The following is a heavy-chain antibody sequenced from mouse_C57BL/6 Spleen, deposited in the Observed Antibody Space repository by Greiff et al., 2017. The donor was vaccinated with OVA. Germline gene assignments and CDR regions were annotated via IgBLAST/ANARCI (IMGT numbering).Heavy chain of an antibody. D-gene: IGHD1-1*01. Sequence: EVQLVESGGGLVKPGGSLKLSCAASGFTFSDYGMHWVRQAPEKGLEWVAYISSGSSTIYYADTVKGRFTISRDNAKNTLFLQMTSLRSEDTAMYYCARPLYGSGTYAMDYWGQGTSVTVSS. J-gene: IGHJ4*01. CDR1: GFTFSDYG. V-gene: IGHV5-17*01. CDR3: ARPLYGSGTYAMDY. CDR2: ISSGSSTI.